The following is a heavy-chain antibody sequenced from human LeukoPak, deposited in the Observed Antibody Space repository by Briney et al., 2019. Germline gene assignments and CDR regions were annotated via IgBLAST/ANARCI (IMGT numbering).Heavy chain of an antibody. V-gene: IGHV4-59*01. D-gene: IGHD6-19*01. Sequence: SETLSLTCTVSGGSISSYYWSWIRQPPGKGLEWIGYIYYRGSTNYNPSLKSRVTISVDTSKNQFSLKLSSVTAADTAVYYCARDGAVAGIDYWGQGTLVTVSS. CDR2: IYYRGST. J-gene: IGHJ4*02. CDR1: GGSISSYY. CDR3: ARDGAVAGIDY.